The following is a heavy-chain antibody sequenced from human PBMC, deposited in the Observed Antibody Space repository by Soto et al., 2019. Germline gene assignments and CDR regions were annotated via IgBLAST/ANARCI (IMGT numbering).Heavy chain of an antibody. J-gene: IGHJ4*02. D-gene: IGHD6-19*01. CDR2: ISAYNGNT. Sequence: ASVKVSCKASGYTFTSYGISGVRQAPGQGLEWMGWISAYNGNTNYAQKLQGRVTMTTDTSTSTAYMELRSLRSDDTAVYYCARDPGANPSGVAVAGNPLHYWGQGTLVTVSS. CDR3: ARDPGANPSGVAVAGNPLHY. CDR1: GYTFTSYG. V-gene: IGHV1-18*01.